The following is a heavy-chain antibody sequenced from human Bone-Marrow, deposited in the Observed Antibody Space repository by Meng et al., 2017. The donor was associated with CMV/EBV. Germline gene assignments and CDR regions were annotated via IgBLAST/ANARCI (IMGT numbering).Heavy chain of an antibody. CDR3: ARLGGGYDSGIWFDP. CDR2: IYYSGST. J-gene: IGHJ5*02. D-gene: IGHD5-12*01. V-gene: IGHV4-59*01. CDR1: GGPISSYS. Sequence: SETLSLTCTVPGGPISSYSWSWIRQPPGKGLEWIGYIYYSGSTNYNPSLKSRVTISVDTSKNQFSLKLSSVTAADTAVYYCARLGGGYDSGIWFDPWGQGTLVTVSS.